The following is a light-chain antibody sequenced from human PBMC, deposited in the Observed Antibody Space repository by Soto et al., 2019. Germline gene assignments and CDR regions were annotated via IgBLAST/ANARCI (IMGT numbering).Light chain of an antibody. Sequence: QLVLTQPPSASGSPGQSVTISCAGTSSDVGGYNYVSWYQQHPGKAPKLMIYEVTKRPSGVPDRFSGSKSGNTASLTVSGLQAEDEGDYYCNSYSGTNNWVFGGGTKVTVL. CDR3: NSYSGTNNWV. J-gene: IGLJ2*01. V-gene: IGLV2-8*01. CDR1: SSDVGGYNY. CDR2: EVT.